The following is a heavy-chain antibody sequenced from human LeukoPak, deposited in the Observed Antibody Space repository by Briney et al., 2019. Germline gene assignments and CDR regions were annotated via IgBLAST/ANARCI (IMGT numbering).Heavy chain of an antibody. J-gene: IGHJ4*02. CDR2: ISWDGGST. CDR3: AKDMGFGEPYFDY. CDR1: GFTFDDYT. D-gene: IGHD3-10*01. Sequence: PGGSLRLSCAASGFTFDDYTMQWVRQAPGKGLEWVSLISWDGGSTYYADSVKGRFTISRDNSKNSLYLQMNSLRTEDTALYYCAKDMGFGEPYFDYWGQGTLVTVSS. V-gene: IGHV3-43*01.